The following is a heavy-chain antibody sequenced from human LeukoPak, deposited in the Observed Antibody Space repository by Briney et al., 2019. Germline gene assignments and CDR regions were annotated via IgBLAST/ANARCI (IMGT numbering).Heavy chain of an antibody. J-gene: IGHJ4*02. Sequence: PGRSLRLSCAASRFTFSSYAMHWVRQAPGKGLEWVAVISLDGSNKYYADSVKGRFTISRDNSKNTLYLQMNSLRAEDTAVYYCAREYSSSSGRSFDYWGQGTLVAVSS. CDR1: RFTFSSYA. CDR2: ISLDGSNK. V-gene: IGHV3-30*04. D-gene: IGHD6-6*01. CDR3: AREYSSSSGRSFDY.